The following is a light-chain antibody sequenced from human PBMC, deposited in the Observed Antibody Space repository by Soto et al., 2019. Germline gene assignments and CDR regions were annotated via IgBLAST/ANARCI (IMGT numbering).Light chain of an antibody. J-gene: IGKJ4*01. Sequence: DVQMTQSPSSLSAFVGDRVTITCRASQGIAPYLAWFQQKPGKVPKLLIYATSTLQSGVPSRFSGGGSGTDFTLTINSLQPEDVGPYYCRKYNCAPLTFGGGTKVEIK. V-gene: IGKV1-27*01. CDR3: RKYNCAPLT. CDR1: QGIAPY. CDR2: ATS.